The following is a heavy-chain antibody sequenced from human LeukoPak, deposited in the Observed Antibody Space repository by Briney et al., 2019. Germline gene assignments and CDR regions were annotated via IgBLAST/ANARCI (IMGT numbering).Heavy chain of an antibody. V-gene: IGHV3-30*02. CDR3: AKTYYGSGRPYYFDY. J-gene: IGHJ4*02. CDR2: IRYDGSNK. Sequence: GGSLRLSCAASGFTFSSYWMSWVRQAPGKGLEWVAFIRYDGSNKYYADSVKGRFTISRDNSKNTLYLQMNSLRAEDTAVYYCAKTYYGSGRPYYFDYWGQGTLVTVSS. CDR1: GFTFSSYW. D-gene: IGHD3-10*01.